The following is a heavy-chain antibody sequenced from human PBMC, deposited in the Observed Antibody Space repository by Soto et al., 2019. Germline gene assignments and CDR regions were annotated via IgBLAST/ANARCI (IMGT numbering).Heavy chain of an antibody. V-gene: IGHV1-18*01. Sequence: SVKPCCKACGYAFTSYGLSWVRQAPGQGLEWMGWISAYNGNTNYAQKLQGRVTMTTDTSTSTAYMELRSLRSDDTAVYYCARVLRFGYYFDYWGQGTLVTVSS. D-gene: IGHD3-10*01. J-gene: IGHJ4*02. CDR1: GYAFTSYG. CDR2: ISAYNGNT. CDR3: ARVLRFGYYFDY.